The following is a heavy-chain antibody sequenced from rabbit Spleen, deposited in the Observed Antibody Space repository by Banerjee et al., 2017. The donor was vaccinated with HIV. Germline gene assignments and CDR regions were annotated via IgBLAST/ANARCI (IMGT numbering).Heavy chain of an antibody. CDR1: GFSFSSNW. CDR3: VRDDGYVPNL. J-gene: IGHJ4*01. D-gene: IGHD6-1*01. CDR2: IDTNDGDT. V-gene: IGHV1S40*01. Sequence: QSLEESGGDLVKPGASLTLTCTVSGFSFSSNWICWVRQAPGKGLEWIACIDTNDGDTDYANWPKGRFTISKASSTTVTLQMTSLTAADTATYFCVRDDGYVPNLWGPGTLVTVS.